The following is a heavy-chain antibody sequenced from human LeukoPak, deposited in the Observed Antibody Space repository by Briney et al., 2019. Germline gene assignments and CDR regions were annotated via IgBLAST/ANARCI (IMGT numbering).Heavy chain of an antibody. D-gene: IGHD3-16*01. V-gene: IGHV4-59*12. CDR2: IYFSGST. J-gene: IGHJ4*02. CDR1: GGSISSYY. CDR3: ARVLSSAGEDWGRFDY. Sequence: ASETLSLTCTVSGGSISSYYWSWIRQPPGKGLEWIGYIYFSGSTYYNPSLKSRVSISVDTSKNQFSLNLSSVTAADTAVYYCARVLSSAGEDWGRFDYWGQGTLVTVSS.